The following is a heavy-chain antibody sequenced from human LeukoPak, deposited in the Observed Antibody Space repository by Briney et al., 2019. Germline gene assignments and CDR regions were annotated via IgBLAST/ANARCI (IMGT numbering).Heavy chain of an antibody. CDR1: GFTFSSYD. CDR3: ARGNGYSGYRYFDY. J-gene: IGHJ4*02. D-gene: IGHD5-12*01. V-gene: IGHV3-13*01. CDR2: IGTAGDT. Sequence: GGSLRLSCAASGFTFSSYDMHWVRQATGKGLEWVSAIGTAGDTYYPGSVKGRFTISRENAKNSLYLQMNGLRAEDTAVYYCARGNGYSGYRYFDYWGQGTLVTVSS.